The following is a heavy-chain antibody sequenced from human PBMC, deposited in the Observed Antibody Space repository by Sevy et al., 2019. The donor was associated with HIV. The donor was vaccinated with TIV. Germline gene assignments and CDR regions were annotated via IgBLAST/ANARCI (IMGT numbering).Heavy chain of an antibody. Sequence: SVKVSCKASGGTFSSYAISWVRQAPGQGLEWMGGIIPIFGTANYAQKFQGRVTITADESTSTAYMELSSLRSEDTAVYYCARDGRDIVVVPAATDGMDVWGQGTTVTVSS. D-gene: IGHD2-2*01. CDR1: GGTFSSYA. CDR3: ARDGRDIVVVPAATDGMDV. V-gene: IGHV1-69*13. J-gene: IGHJ6*02. CDR2: IIPIFGTA.